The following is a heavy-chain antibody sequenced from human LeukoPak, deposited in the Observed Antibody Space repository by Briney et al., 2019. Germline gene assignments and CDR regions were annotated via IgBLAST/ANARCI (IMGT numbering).Heavy chain of an antibody. CDR2: FDPEDGET. Sequence: GASVKVSCKVSGYPLTELSMHWVRQAPGKGLEWMGGFDPEDGETIYAQKFQGRVTMTEDTSTDTAYMELSSLRSEDTAVYYCATAAMVSPRSLYYYYGMDVWSQGTTVTVSS. J-gene: IGHJ6*02. D-gene: IGHD5-18*01. V-gene: IGHV1-24*01. CDR1: GYPLTELS. CDR3: ATAAMVSPRSLYYYYGMDV.